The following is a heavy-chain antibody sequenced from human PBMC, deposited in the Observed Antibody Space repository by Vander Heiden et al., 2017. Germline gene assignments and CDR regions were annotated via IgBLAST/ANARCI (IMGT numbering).Heavy chain of an antibody. D-gene: IGHD6-13*01. J-gene: IGHJ6*02. Sequence: EVQLLESGGGLVQRGGSLRLSCAASGITFSSYAMSWVGQAPGKGLEWVSGISGSGDTTHDADSVKGRFTVSRDNSKNTLFLQMKSLRAEDTAMYYCAKDRYRSSWFYYGMDVWGQGTTVTVSS. V-gene: IGHV3-23*01. CDR3: AKDRYRSSWFYYGMDV. CDR2: ISGSGDTT. CDR1: GITFSSYA.